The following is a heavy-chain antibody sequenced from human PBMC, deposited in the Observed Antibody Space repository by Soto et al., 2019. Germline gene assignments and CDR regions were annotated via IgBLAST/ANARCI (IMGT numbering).Heavy chain of an antibody. CDR1: GGTFSSYA. CDR2: IIPIFGTA. J-gene: IGHJ6*02. V-gene: IGHV1-69*13. CDR3: AVSLTWYYGMDV. Sequence: SVRVSCKASGGTFSSYAISWVRQAPGQGLEWMGGIIPIFGTANYAQKFQGRVTITADESTSTAYMELSSLRSEDTAVYYCAVSLTWYYGMDVWGQGTTVTVSS. D-gene: IGHD3-10*01.